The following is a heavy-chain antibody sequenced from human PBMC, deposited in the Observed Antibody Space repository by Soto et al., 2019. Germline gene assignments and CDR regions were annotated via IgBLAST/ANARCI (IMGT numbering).Heavy chain of an antibody. Sequence: SQTLSLTCAISGDSVSRNSVAWNWIRQSPSRGLEWLGRTYYTSTWYNDYGVSVKSRISIKPDTSKNQVSLQLNSVTPEDTAVYFCAREFRNAFDFWGQGTMVTV. CDR1: GDSVSRNSVA. V-gene: IGHV6-1*01. J-gene: IGHJ3*01. CDR2: TYYTSTWYN. CDR3: AREFRNAFDF.